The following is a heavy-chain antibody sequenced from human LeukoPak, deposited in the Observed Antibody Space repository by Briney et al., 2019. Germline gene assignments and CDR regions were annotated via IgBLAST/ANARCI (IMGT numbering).Heavy chain of an antibody. D-gene: IGHD4/OR15-4a*01. CDR2: INHSGST. CDR1: GGSFSGYY. CDR3: ARQGARDAFDI. J-gene: IGHJ3*02. V-gene: IGHV4-34*01. Sequence: SETLSLTCAVYGGSFSGYYWSWLRQPPGKGLEWLGEINHSGSTNYNPSLKSRVTISVDTSKNQFSLKLSSVTAADTAVYYCARQGARDAFDIWGQGTMVTVAS.